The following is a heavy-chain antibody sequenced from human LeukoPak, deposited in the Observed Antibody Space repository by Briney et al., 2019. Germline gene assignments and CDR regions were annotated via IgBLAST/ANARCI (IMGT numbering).Heavy chain of an antibody. CDR2: ITSNGASM. Sequence: GGSLRLSCAASGFTFSSYSMNWVRQAPGKGLEWVSSITSNGASMYYADSVKGRFTISRDNAKNSLYLQMNSLRAEDTAVYYCARGQKYSTGWYYFDYWGQGTLVIVSS. CDR1: GFTFSSYS. D-gene: IGHD6-19*01. J-gene: IGHJ4*02. CDR3: ARGQKYSTGWYYFDY. V-gene: IGHV3-21*01.